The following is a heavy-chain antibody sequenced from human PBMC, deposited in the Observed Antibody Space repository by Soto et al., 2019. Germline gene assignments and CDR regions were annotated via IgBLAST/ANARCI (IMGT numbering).Heavy chain of an antibody. CDR3: ARGEGDGYNPYHFAY. D-gene: IGHD5-12*01. CDR2: IYHSGST. V-gene: IGHV4-30-2*01. CDR1: GGSISSGGYS. Sequence: SETLSLTCAVSGGSISSGGYSWSWIRQPPGKGLEWIGYIYHSGSTYYNPSLKSRVTISVDRSKNQFSLKLSSVTAADTAVYYCARGEGDGYNPYHFAYWGQGTLVPVSS. J-gene: IGHJ4*02.